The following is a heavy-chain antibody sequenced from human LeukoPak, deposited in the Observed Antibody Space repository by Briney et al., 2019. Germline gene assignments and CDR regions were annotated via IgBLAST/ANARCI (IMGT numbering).Heavy chain of an antibody. CDR2: LNPGGGST. J-gene: IGHJ4*02. Sequence: ASVKVSCKASGYTFTRYYIHWVRRAPGQGLEWMGILNPGGGSTRYAQKFQGRVTMTRDTSTSTVYLEVSSLRSGDSAVYYCARGEEDYYDTSGYYVYWGQGTLVTVSS. V-gene: IGHV1-46*01. D-gene: IGHD3-22*01. CDR1: GYTFTRYY. CDR3: ARGEEDYYDTSGYYVY.